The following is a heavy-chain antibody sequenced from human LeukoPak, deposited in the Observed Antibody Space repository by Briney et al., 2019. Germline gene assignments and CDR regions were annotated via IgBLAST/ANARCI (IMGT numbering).Heavy chain of an antibody. D-gene: IGHD2-2*01. CDR3: ARGSGSSTSFFY. V-gene: IGHV4-59*01. Sequence: PSETLSLTCTVSGGSISSYYWSWIRQPPGKGLEWIGYIYYSRSTNYNPSLKSRVTISVDTSKNQFSLKLSSVTAADTAVYYCARGSGSSTSFFYWGQGTLVTVSS. J-gene: IGHJ4*02. CDR2: IYYSRST. CDR1: GGSISSYY.